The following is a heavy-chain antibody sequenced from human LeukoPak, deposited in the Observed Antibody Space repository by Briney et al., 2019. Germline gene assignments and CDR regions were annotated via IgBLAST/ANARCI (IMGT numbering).Heavy chain of an antibody. J-gene: IGHJ2*01. CDR3: SRGAWFSDL. V-gene: IGHV4-59*08. CDR1: NGFMSSYY. CDR2: ISDSGST. Sequence: SETLSLTCSVSNGFMSSYYWSWIRQPPGKGLEWIRYISDSGSTNYNSSLESRVTISIDTSKKQFSLKLTSVTAADTAVYYCSRGAWFSDLWGRGTLVTVSS.